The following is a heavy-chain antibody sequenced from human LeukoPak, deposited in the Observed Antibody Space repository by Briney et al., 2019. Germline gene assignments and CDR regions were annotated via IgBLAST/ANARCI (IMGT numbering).Heavy chain of an antibody. J-gene: IGHJ4*02. V-gene: IGHV3-15*01. Sequence: GGSLRLSCAASGSTFNNAWMSWVRQAPGKGLDWVGRIKSKTDNGTIDYAAPVKGRFTISRDDSKNTLYLQMNSLRAEDTAVYYCARAWELLHPFDYWGQGTLATVSS. D-gene: IGHD1-26*01. CDR1: GSTFNNAW. CDR2: IKSKTDNGTI. CDR3: ARAWELLHPFDY.